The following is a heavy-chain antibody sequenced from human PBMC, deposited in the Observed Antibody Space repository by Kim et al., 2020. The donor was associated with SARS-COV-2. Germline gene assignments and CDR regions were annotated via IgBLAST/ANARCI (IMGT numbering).Heavy chain of an antibody. Sequence: SETLSLTCAVYGGSFSGYYWSWIRQPPGKGLEWIGEINHSGSTNYNPSLKSRVTISVDTYKNQFSLKLSTVTAADTAVDYCVIRRPDYEFWSGPYYGMD. J-gene: IGHJ6*01. CDR2: INHSGST. D-gene: IGHD3-3*01. V-gene: IGHV4-34*01. CDR3: VIRRPDYEFWSGPYYGMD. CDR1: GGSFSGYY.